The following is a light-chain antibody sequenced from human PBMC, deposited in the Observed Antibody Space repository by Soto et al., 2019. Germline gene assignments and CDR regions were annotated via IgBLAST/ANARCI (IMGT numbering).Light chain of an antibody. CDR2: GAS. CDR3: HKSVISDHT. Sequence: EIMLTQSPGPQPLTPGARASLYCRASQSVSSSYLAWSQRKSGQAPRXHIYGASSRATGIPDRVSGXGSGTDFTPTIRRLWPGAFALYYSHKSVISDHTFWRGNEVDI. CDR1: QSVSSSY. J-gene: IGKJ4*01. V-gene: IGKV3-20*01.